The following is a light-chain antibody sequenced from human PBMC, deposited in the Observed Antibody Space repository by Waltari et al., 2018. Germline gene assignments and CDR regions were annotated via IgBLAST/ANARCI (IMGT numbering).Light chain of an antibody. CDR2: QDT. Sequence: ELTQPPSVSVSPGQTASITCPGDQLGDKYASWYQQKPGQSPVLVIYQDTKRPSGIPERFSGSNSGNTATLTISGTQGMDEADYYCLAWDSSTAWVFGGGTKLTVL. CDR3: LAWDSSTAWV. V-gene: IGLV3-1*01. CDR1: QLGDKY. J-gene: IGLJ3*02.